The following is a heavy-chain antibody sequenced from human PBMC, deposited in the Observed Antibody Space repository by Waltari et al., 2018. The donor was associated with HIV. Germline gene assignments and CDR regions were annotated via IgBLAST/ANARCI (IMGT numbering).Heavy chain of an antibody. CDR3: AKDANTFHEFGPNWLDP. Sequence: QVQLVESGGGVVQPGRSLRLSCETSGFTFTRYGLHWVRQAPGKGLEWVAVIWYDGTEKHYVDSVKGRFVISRDNSKNTLYLQMNSLRPEDTAMYYCAKDANTFHEFGPNWLDPWGQGTLVIVSS. CDR1: GFTFTRYG. D-gene: IGHD3-10*01. V-gene: IGHV3-33*06. J-gene: IGHJ5*02. CDR2: IWYDGTEK.